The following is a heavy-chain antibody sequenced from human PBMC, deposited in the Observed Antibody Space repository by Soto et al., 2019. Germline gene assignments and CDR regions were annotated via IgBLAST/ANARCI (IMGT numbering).Heavy chain of an antibody. Sequence: GGSLRLTCAASGFTFDDYAMHWVRQAPGKGLEWVSGISWNSGSIGYADSVKGRFTISRDNAKNSLYLQMNSLRAEDTALYYCAKAATVTFDYWGQGTLVTVSS. CDR2: ISWNSGSI. J-gene: IGHJ4*02. CDR1: GFTFDDYA. D-gene: IGHD4-4*01. CDR3: AKAATVTFDY. V-gene: IGHV3-9*01.